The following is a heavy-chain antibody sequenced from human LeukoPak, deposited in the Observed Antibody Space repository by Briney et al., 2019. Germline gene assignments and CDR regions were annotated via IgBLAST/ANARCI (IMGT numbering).Heavy chain of an antibody. J-gene: IGHJ6*02. CDR2: IYYSGST. D-gene: IGHD3-10*01. CDR1: GGSISSYY. V-gene: IGHV4-59*08. Sequence: SETLSLTCTVSGGSISSYYWSWIRQPPGKGLEWIGYIYYSGSTNYNPSLKSRVTISVDTSKNQFSLKLSSVTAADTAVYYCARGYVGVLGPLGHMDVWGQGTTVTVSS. CDR3: ARGYVGVLGPLGHMDV.